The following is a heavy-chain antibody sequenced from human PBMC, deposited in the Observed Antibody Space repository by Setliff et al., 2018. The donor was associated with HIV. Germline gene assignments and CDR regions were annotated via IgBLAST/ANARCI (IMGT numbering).Heavy chain of an antibody. CDR3: ARDPQWRPSLEDWFDP. J-gene: IGHJ5*02. Sequence: ASVKVSCKASGYTFTSYAMNWVRQAPGQGLEWMGWINTNTGNPTYAQGFTGRFVFFLDTSVSTAYLQIGSLKAEDTAVYYCARDPQWRPSLEDWFDPWGQGTLVTVSS. D-gene: IGHD2-2*01. CDR1: GYTFTSYA. CDR2: INTNTGNP. V-gene: IGHV7-4-1*01.